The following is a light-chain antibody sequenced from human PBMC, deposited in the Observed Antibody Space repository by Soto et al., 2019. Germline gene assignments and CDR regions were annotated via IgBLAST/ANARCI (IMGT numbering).Light chain of an antibody. J-gene: IGLJ7*01. CDR1: SSNIGSNT. V-gene: IGLV1-44*01. CDR2: SNN. Sequence: QSVLTQPPSASATPGQRVTISCSGGSSNIGSNTVNWYQQLPGTAPKLLIHSNNQRPSGVPDRFSGSKSGTSASLAISGLQSEDVADYYCAAWDDSLNGVVFGGGTQLTVL. CDR3: AAWDDSLNGVV.